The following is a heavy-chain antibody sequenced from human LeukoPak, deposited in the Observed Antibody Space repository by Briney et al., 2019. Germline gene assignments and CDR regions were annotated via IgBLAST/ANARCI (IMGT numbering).Heavy chain of an antibody. J-gene: IGHJ1*01. V-gene: IGHV4-61*02. D-gene: IGHD3-22*01. CDR3: ASDYDSSGFHQH. CDR1: GGSISSSSYY. Sequence: SETLSLTCTVSGGSISSSSYYWSWIRQPAGKGLEWIGRIHNSGSTNYNPSLKSRVTMSVDTSKNQFSLKLSSVTAADTAVYYCASDYDSSGFHQHWGQGTLVTVSS. CDR2: IHNSGST.